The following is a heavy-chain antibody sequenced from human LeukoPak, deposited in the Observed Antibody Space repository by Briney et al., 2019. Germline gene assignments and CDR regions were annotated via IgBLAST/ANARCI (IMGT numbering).Heavy chain of an antibody. CDR2: ISGSGGST. CDR1: GFTFSSYA. CDR3: AKDLPVVPYYYYMDV. V-gene: IGHV3-23*01. J-gene: IGHJ6*03. Sequence: GSLRLSCAASGFTFSSYAMSWVRQAPGKGLEWVSAISGSGGSTYYADSVKGRYTISRDNSKNTLYLQMNSLRAEDTAVYYCAKDLPVVPYYYYMDVWGKGTTVTVSS. D-gene: IGHD2-2*01.